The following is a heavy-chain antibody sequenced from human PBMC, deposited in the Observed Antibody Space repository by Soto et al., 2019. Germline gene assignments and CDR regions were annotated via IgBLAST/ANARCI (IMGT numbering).Heavy chain of an antibody. Sequence: SVKVSCKASGGTFSSYAISWVRQAPGQGLEWMGGIIPIFGTANYAQKFQGRVTITADESTSTAYMELSSLRSEDTAVYYCARTRQDLGDNKAVGAFDIWGQGTMVTDSS. CDR2: IIPIFGTA. CDR3: ARTRQDLGDNKAVGAFDI. J-gene: IGHJ3*02. D-gene: IGHD1-26*01. CDR1: GGTFSSYA. V-gene: IGHV1-69*13.